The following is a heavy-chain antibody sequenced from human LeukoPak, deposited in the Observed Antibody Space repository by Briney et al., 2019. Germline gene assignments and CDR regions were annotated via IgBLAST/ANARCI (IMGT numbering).Heavy chain of an antibody. V-gene: IGHV4-38-2*02. J-gene: IGHJ2*01. CDR3: ARGATGWFRYFDL. CDR1: GYSISSGYY. Sequence: SETLSLTCTVSGYSISSGYYWGWIRQPPGKGLEWIGSIYHSGSTNYNPSLKSRVTISVDKSKNQFSLKLSSVTAADTAVYYCARGATGWFRYFDLWGRGTLVTVSS. CDR2: IYHSGST. D-gene: IGHD6-19*01.